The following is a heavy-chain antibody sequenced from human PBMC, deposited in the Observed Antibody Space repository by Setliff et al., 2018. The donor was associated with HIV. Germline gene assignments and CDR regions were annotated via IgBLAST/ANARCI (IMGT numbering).Heavy chain of an antibody. CDR1: GGSISGYF. J-gene: IGHJ3*02. D-gene: IGHD3-3*01. Sequence: SETLSLTCNVSGGSISGYFWTWIRQPAGKGLEWIGRIYTSGSTNYNPSLKSRVTISVDTSKNQFSLKLSSVTAADTAVYYCARDRKSLGYNFWSGFRPDAAFDIWGQGTMVTVSS. CDR2: IYTSGST. V-gene: IGHV4-4*07. CDR3: ARDRKSLGYNFWSGFRPDAAFDI.